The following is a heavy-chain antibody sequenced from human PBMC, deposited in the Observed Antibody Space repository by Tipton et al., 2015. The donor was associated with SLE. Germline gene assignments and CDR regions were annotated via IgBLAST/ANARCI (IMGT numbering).Heavy chain of an antibody. CDR1: GGSISSSSYY. CDR2: IYKSGTT. Sequence: PGLVKPSETLSLTCSVSGGSISSSSYYWGWIRQTPGKGLEWIGSIYKSGTTYYNPSLKSRVSISVDTSKNHLSLRLTSVTAADTAVYYCARPLKNWVSAFDFSGQGTLVTVSS. V-gene: IGHV4-39*02. J-gene: IGHJ4*02. CDR3: ARPLKNWVSAFDF. D-gene: IGHD7-27*01.